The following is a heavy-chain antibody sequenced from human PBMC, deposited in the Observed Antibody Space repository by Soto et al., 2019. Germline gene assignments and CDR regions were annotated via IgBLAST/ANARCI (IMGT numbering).Heavy chain of an antibody. Sequence: ASVKVSCKASGYTFNNYGISWVRQAPGQGPEWFCWISAFNGDSNSAQKFQGRLTMTTDTSTSTAYMDLRSLGTDDTAVYYCARDDRTAGFGSYAYFDLWGQGTLVTVSS. CDR2: ISAFNGDS. J-gene: IGHJ4*02. V-gene: IGHV1-18*01. CDR3: ARDDRTAGFGSYAYFDL. CDR1: GYTFNNYG. D-gene: IGHD2-8*01.